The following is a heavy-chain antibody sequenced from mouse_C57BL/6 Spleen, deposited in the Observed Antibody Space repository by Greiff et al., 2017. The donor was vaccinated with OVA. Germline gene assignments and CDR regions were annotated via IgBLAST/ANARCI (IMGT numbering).Heavy chain of an antibody. J-gene: IGHJ2*01. CDR2: IDPANGNT. V-gene: IGHV14-3*01. CDR1: GSNIINTY. CDR3: ARWGDYFDC. Sequence: EVQLQQSVAELVRPGASVKLSCTASGSNIINTYMHWVKQRPEQGLEWFGRIDPANGNTNYASKFQGQATITADTSPNTAYLQLSSLTSEDAAIYSSARWGDYFDCWGKGTTLTVSS.